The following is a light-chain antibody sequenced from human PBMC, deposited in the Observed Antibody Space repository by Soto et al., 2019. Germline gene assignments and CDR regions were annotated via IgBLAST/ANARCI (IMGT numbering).Light chain of an antibody. CDR2: GAS. V-gene: IGKV3-20*01. Sequence: ELVLTQSPGTLSLSPGERAILSCRASQNVRSNYLAWYQQRPGQAPRLLIYGASSRATGIPDRFSGSGSGTDFTVTISRLEPEDFAVYHCQQYGDSPRLTVGGGTKVEMK. CDR1: QNVRSNY. J-gene: IGKJ4*01. CDR3: QQYGDSPRLT.